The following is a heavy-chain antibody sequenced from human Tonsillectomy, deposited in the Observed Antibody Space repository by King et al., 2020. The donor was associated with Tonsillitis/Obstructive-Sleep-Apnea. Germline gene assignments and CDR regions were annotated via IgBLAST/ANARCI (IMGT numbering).Heavy chain of an antibody. Sequence: VQLVESGGGLVQPGGSLRLSCAASGFTFSSYWMHWVRPPPGKGLVWVSRIYSDGSSRNYAGSVKGRVTISRDNAKNTLYLQMHSLRAEDTAVYYCARASTYDFWDGAGYWGQGTLVTVSS. CDR2: IYSDGSSR. V-gene: IGHV3-74*01. J-gene: IGHJ4*02. CDR3: ARASTYDFWDGAGY. CDR1: GFTFSSYW. D-gene: IGHD3-3*01.